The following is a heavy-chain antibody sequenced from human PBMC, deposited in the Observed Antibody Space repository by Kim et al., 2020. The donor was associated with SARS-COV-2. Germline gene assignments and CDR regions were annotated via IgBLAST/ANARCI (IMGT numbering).Heavy chain of an antibody. V-gene: IGHV1-18*01. Sequence: ASVKVSCKASGYTFTSYGISWVRQAPGQGLEWMGWISAYNGNTNYAQKLQGRVTMTTDTSTSTAHMELRSLRSDDTAVYYCARESIVVVPAGYYYYGMDVWGQGTTVTVSS. D-gene: IGHD2-2*01. CDR1: GYTFTSYG. CDR2: ISAYNGNT. CDR3: ARESIVVVPAGYYYYGMDV. J-gene: IGHJ6*02.